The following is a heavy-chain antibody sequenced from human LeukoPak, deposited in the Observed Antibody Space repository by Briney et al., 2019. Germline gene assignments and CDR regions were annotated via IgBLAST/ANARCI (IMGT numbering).Heavy chain of an antibody. Sequence: PSETLSLTCTVSGGSISSSSYYWGWIRQPPGKGLEWIGSIYYSGSTYYNPSLKSRVTISVDTSKNQFSLKLSSVTAADTAVYYCSTVTTTVSWGQGTLVTVSS. V-gene: IGHV4-39*03. CDR3: STVTTTVS. D-gene: IGHD4-17*01. CDR2: IYYSGST. J-gene: IGHJ5*02. CDR1: GGSISSSSYY.